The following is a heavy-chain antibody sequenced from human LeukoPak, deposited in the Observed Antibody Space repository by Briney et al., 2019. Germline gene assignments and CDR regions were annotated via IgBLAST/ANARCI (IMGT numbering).Heavy chain of an antibody. Sequence: SVAVSCKASGGTFSSYAISWVRHAPGQGLEWMGRIIPILGIANYAQRFQGRVTITADKSTSTAYIELSSLRSVDTAVYYCAREEPYCSGGSCYYYFDYWGQGTLVTVSS. CDR3: AREEPYCSGGSCYYYFDY. V-gene: IGHV1-69*04. J-gene: IGHJ4*02. CDR2: IIPILGIA. CDR1: GGTFSSYA. D-gene: IGHD2-15*01.